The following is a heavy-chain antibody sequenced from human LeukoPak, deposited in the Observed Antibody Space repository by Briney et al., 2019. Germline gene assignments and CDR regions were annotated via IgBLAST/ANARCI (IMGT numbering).Heavy chain of an antibody. CDR3: ARGGPRQPPRGTGLFYYFDY. CDR1: GGSISSYY. CDR2: IYYSGST. J-gene: IGHJ4*02. Sequence: SETLSLTCTVSGGSISSYYWSWIRQPPGKGLEWIGYIYYSGSTYYNPSLKSRVTISVDTSKNQFSLKLSSVTAADTAVYYCARGGPRQPPRGTGLFYYFDYWGQGTLVTVSS. V-gene: IGHV4-59*12. D-gene: IGHD2-21*01.